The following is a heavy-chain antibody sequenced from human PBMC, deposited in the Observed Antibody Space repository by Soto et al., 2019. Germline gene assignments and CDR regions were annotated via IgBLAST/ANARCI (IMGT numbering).Heavy chain of an antibody. CDR1: XXXFSSYA. CDR3: AKVFLPYYFYMDV. D-gene: IGHD3-10*01. Sequence: XXXFSSYAMXXXRQAPGXXXEWVSAISGSGGSTYYADSVKGRFXIXXXXXXXXXXXXXXXXXAEDTAVYYCAKVFLPYYFYMDVWGKGTTVTVSS. CDR2: ISGSGGST. V-gene: IGHV3-23*01. J-gene: IGHJ6*03.